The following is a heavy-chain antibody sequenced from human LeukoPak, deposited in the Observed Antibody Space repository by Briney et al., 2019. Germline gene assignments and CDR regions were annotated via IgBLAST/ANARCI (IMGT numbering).Heavy chain of an antibody. CDR2: MYYSGST. V-gene: IGHV4-31*03. D-gene: IGHD5-24*01. CDR1: GGSISSGGYY. CDR3: ARNRDGYNSFDY. J-gene: IGHJ4*02. Sequence: SETLSFTCTVSGGSISSGGYYWSWIRQHPGEGLEWIGYMYYSGSTYYNPSLKSRLTISVDTSKNQFSLKLNSVTAADTAVYYCARNRDGYNSFDYWGQGTLVTVSS.